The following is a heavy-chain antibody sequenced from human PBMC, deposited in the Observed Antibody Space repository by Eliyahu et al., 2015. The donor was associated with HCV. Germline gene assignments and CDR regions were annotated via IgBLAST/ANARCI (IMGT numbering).Heavy chain of an antibody. D-gene: IGHD2-2*01. J-gene: IGHJ6*02. CDR1: GGSFSGYX. V-gene: IGHV4-34*01. CDR2: INHSGST. Sequence: QVQLQQWGAGLLKPSETLSLTCAVYGGSFSGYXWSWIRQPPGKGLEWIGEINHSGSTNYNPSLKSRVTISVDTSKNQFSLKLSSVTAADTAVYYCARGRYVEYQLLPYYYYGMDVWGQGTTVTVSS. CDR3: ARGRYVEYQLLPYYYYGMDV.